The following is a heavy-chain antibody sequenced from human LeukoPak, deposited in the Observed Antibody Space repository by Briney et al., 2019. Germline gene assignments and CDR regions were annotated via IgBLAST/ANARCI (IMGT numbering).Heavy chain of an antibody. CDR3: AIMGSAYGNAFDV. CDR2: YYYGGST. V-gene: IGHV4-59*11. Sequence: SETLTLTCAFSGGSFNSQFCSWVRHSPGKELEWIGYYYYGGSTLYNPSLSSRVTISVDASKNHLSLRLNSVTPADTGVYYCAIMGSAYGNAFDVWGQGTMVTVSP. J-gene: IGHJ3*01. CDR1: GGSFNSQF. D-gene: IGHD3-3*01.